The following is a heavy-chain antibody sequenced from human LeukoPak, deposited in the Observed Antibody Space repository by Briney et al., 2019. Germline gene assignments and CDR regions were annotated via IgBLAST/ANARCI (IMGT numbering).Heavy chain of an antibody. CDR1: GFTFSSYS. Sequence: GGSLRLSCAASGFTFSSYSMNWVRQAPGKGLEWVSSISSSSSYIYYADSVKGRFTISRDNAKNSLYLQMNSLRAEATAVYYCARGGGDYDFWSGYYTKRFDYWGQGTLVTVSS. J-gene: IGHJ4*02. V-gene: IGHV3-21*01. CDR2: ISSSSSYI. CDR3: ARGGGDYDFWSGYYTKRFDY. D-gene: IGHD3-3*01.